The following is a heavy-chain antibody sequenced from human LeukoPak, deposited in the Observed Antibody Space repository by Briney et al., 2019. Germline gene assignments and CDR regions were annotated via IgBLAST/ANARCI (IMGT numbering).Heavy chain of an antibody. CDR2: IEGDGSI. Sequence: GGSLRLSCAASGFXFSSFWMHWVRQAPGKGLVWVARIEGDGSISYADSVKGRFTISRDNAKDTVYLQMNSLRAEDTAVYFCARTSFPYYFDYWGQGTLVTVSS. J-gene: IGHJ4*02. V-gene: IGHV3-74*01. CDR3: ARTSFPYYFDY. CDR1: GFXFSSFW.